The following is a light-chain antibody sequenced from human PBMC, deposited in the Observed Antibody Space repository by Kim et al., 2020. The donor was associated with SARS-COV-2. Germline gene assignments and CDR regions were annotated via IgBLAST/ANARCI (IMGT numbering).Light chain of an antibody. V-gene: IGKV1-39*01. J-gene: IGKJ3*01. CDR2: GAS. CDR3: QQGDT. CDR1: QSITSQ. Sequence: SSLSASVGDRVTIACRESQSITSQLSWYQQFPGKAPNLLIYGASKLQNGVPSRFSGNGSGTDYTLTISSLQPEDFATYFCQQGDTFGPGTKVDIK.